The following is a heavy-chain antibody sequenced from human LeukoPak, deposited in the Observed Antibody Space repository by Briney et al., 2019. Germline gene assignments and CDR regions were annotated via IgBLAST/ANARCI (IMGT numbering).Heavy chain of an antibody. V-gene: IGHV1-46*01. CDR3: ARDDYGDDHQVINAYYYYMDV. CDR1: GYTFTGYW. Sequence: GASVKVSCKAFGYTFTGYWMHWVRQAPGQGPEWMGVISPSGGSTIYAQKFKGRVTLTRDMSTSTAYMELRSLRSDDTAVYYCARDDYGDDHQVINAYYYYMDVWGKGTTVTVSS. J-gene: IGHJ6*03. D-gene: IGHD4-17*01. CDR2: ISPSGGST.